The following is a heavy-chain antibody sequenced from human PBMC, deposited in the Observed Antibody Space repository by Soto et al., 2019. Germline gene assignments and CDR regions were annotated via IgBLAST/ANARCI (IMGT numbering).Heavy chain of an antibody. D-gene: IGHD2-15*01. CDR2: VSIGGST. V-gene: IGHV3-23*01. Sequence: GGSLRLSCVASGFTFSSYAMGWVRQGPGKGLEGVAVVSIGGSTHYADSVRGRFTISRDNSKNTLSLQMNSLTAEDTAVYFCAKRRGAGGHFDYWGQGALVTVSS. CDR3: AKRRGAGGHFDY. CDR1: GFTFSSYA. J-gene: IGHJ4*02.